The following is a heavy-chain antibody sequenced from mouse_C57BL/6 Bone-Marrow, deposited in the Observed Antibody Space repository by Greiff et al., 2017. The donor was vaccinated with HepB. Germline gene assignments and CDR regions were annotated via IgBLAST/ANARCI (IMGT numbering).Heavy chain of an antibody. D-gene: IGHD1-1*01. CDR1: GFTFSSYG. Sequence: DVKLVESGGDLVKPGGSLKLSCAASGFTFSSYGMSWVRQTPDKRLEWVATISSGGSYTYYPDSVKGRFTISRDNAKNTLYLQMSSLQSEDTAMYYCASRTAVFASFDYWGQGTTLTVSS. V-gene: IGHV5-6*02. CDR2: ISSGGSYT. J-gene: IGHJ2*01. CDR3: ASRTAVFASFDY.